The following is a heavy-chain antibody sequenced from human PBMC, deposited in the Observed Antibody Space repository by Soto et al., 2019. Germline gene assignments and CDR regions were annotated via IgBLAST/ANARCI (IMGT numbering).Heavy chain of an antibody. D-gene: IGHD6-13*01. J-gene: IGHJ4*02. V-gene: IGHV3-23*01. CDR2: ISGSGGST. CDR1: GFTFSSYA. CDR3: AGPIYSSSWYPSYY. Sequence: SLRLSCAASGFTFSSYAMSWVRQAPGKGLEWVSAISGSGGSTYYADSVKGRFTISRDNSKNTLYLQMNSLRAEDTAVYYCAGPIYSSSWYPSYYWGQGTLVTVSS.